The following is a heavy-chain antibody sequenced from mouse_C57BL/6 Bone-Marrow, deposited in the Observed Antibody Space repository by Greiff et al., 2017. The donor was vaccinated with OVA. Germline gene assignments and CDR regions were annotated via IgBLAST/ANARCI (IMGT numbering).Heavy chain of an antibody. CDR3: ARRYYGTLFDY. V-gene: IGHV1-81*01. D-gene: IGHD1-1*01. Sequence: VKLVESGAELARPGASVKLSCKASGYTFTSYGISWVKQRTGQGLEWIGEIYPRSGNTYYNEKFKGKATLTADKSSSTAYMELRSLTSEDSAVYYCARRYYGTLFDYWGQGTTLTVSS. CDR1: GYTFTSYG. J-gene: IGHJ2*01. CDR2: IYPRSGNT.